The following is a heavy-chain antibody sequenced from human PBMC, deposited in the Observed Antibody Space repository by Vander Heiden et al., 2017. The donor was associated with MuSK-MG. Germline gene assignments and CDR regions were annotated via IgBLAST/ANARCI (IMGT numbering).Heavy chain of an antibody. D-gene: IGHD4-17*01. J-gene: IGHJ6*03. V-gene: IGHV1-3*01. CDR2: INAGNGNT. CDR1: GYTFPSYV. CDR3: ARGWRPTDDYYYMDV. Sequence: QVQVVQSGAEVQKPGASVTVSCKASGYTFPSYVMHWVRQAPGQRLEWMGWINAGNGNTKYSQKFQGRVTITRDTSASTAYMELSSLRSEDTAVYYGARGWRPTDDYYYMDVWGKGTTVTVSS.